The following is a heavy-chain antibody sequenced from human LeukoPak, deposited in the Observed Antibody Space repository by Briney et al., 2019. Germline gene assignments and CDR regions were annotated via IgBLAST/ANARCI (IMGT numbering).Heavy chain of an antibody. D-gene: IGHD3-22*01. V-gene: IGHV4-39*01. Sequence: SETLSLTCTVSGGSISSSSYYWGWIRQPPGKGLEWIGSIYYSGSTYYNPSLKSRVTVSVDTSKNQFSLSLSSVTAADTAVYYCARLVYDSRGYYFDYWGQGTLVTVSS. CDR2: IYYSGST. CDR1: GGSISSSSYY. J-gene: IGHJ4*02. CDR3: ARLVYDSRGYYFDY.